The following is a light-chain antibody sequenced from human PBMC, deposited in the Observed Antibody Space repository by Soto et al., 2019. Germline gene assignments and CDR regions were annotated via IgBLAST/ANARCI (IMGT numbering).Light chain of an antibody. CDR1: QSISRY. V-gene: IGKV1-5*01. Sequence: DIQMTQSPSTLSASVGDRVTITCRASQSISRYLAWYQLKPGKAPKLLIHDASSLESGVPLRFSGSGSGTEFTLTISSLQPDDFATYYCQQYNSSPWKFGQGTKVDIK. CDR2: DAS. J-gene: IGKJ1*01. CDR3: QQYNSSPWK.